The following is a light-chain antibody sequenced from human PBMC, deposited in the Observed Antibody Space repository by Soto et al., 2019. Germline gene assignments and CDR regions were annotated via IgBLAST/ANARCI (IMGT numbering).Light chain of an antibody. V-gene: IGKV3-20*01. Sequence: EIVWTQSPGTLSLSPGERATLSCRASQSVSSNYLAWYQQRPGQAPRLLIFGASYRAAGIPDRFSRSGSGTDFILTISRLEPEDFAVYYCQHYGSSPPDFTFGPGTKVDSK. CDR3: QHYGSSPPDFT. CDR1: QSVSSNY. CDR2: GAS. J-gene: IGKJ3*01.